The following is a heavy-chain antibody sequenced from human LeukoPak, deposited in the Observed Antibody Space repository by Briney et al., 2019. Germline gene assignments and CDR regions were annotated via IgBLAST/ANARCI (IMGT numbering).Heavy chain of an antibody. Sequence: PSETLSLTCTVSGGSISSYYWSWIRHPPGKGLEWIGYIYNSGSTNYNPSLKSRVTISGDTSKNQFSLKLSSVTAADTAVYYCARYDSSGRTFDYWGQGTPVTVSS. CDR3: ARYDSSGRTFDY. V-gene: IGHV4-59*01. J-gene: IGHJ4*02. CDR1: GGSISSYY. D-gene: IGHD3-22*01. CDR2: IYNSGST.